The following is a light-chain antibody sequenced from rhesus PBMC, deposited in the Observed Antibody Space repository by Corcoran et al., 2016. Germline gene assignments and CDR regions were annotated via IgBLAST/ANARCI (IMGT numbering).Light chain of an antibody. V-gene: IGKV3-42*03. CDR2: GGS. Sequence: ERVLTQSPATLSLSPGERATLSCRARQSVSRSLAWYQQKPDQAPMLFIYGGSIRATGIPDRFSGIGSWTAFTLTISSLEPEDFAVYYCPQYSNWPLTVGGVTKVEIK. CDR1: QSVSRS. J-gene: IGKJ4*01. CDR3: PQYSNWPLT.